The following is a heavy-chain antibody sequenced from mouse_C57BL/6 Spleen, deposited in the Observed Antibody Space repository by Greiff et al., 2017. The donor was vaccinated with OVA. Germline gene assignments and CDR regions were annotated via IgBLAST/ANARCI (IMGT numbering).Heavy chain of an antibody. Sequence: VQLQQSGAELAKPGASVKLSCKASGYTFTSYWMHWVKQRPGQGLEWIGYINPSSGYTKYNQKFKDKATLTADKSSSTAYMQLSSLTYEDSAVYDCARGWDGGVYYFDYWGQGTTLTVSS. CDR3: ARGWDGGVYYFDY. J-gene: IGHJ2*01. CDR2: INPSSGYT. CDR1: GYTFTSYW. V-gene: IGHV1-7*01. D-gene: IGHD4-1*01.